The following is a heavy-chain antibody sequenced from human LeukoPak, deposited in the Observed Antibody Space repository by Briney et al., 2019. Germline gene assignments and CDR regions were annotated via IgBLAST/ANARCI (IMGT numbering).Heavy chain of an antibody. CDR3: ARAVGAAGSY. D-gene: IGHD6-13*01. Sequence: GGSLRLSCAASGFTFSSYWTNWVRQAPGKGLEWVANIKQDGSEKYYVDSAKGRFTISRDNAKNSLYLQMNSLRAEDTAVYYCARAVGAAGSYWGQGALVTVSS. CDR1: GFTFSSYW. J-gene: IGHJ4*02. V-gene: IGHV3-7*01. CDR2: IKQDGSEK.